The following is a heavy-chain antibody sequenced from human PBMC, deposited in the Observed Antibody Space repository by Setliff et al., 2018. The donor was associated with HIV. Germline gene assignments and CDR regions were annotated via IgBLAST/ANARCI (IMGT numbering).Heavy chain of an antibody. Sequence: SETLSLTCAVSGDSVSNDNYYWGWIRQPPGKGLEWIGSFHYGGTPNYNPSLRGRVDISVDASKNHFSLRLTSVTAADTAAYYCASPSDYYENSGLDYWGQGKLVTVSS. V-gene: IGHV4-39*02. CDR2: FHYGGTP. J-gene: IGHJ4*02. CDR1: GDSVSNDNYY. D-gene: IGHD3-22*01. CDR3: ASPSDYYENSGLDY.